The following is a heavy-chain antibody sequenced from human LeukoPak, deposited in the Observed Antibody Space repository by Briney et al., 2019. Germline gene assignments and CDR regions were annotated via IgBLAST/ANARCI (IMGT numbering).Heavy chain of an antibody. J-gene: IGHJ5*02. CDR1: GGSFSGYY. Sequence: SETLSLTCAVYGGSFSGYYWSWIRQPPGKGLEWIGEINHSGSTNYNPSLKSRVTISVDTSKNQFSLKLSSVTAADTAVYYCARYGLPVGSGSYATWGQGTLVTVSS. CDR3: ARYGLPVGSGSYAT. V-gene: IGHV4-34*01. D-gene: IGHD3-10*01. CDR2: INHSGST.